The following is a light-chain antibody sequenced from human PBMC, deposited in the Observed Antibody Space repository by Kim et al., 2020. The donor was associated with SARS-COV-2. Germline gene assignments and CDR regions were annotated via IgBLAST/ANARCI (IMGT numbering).Light chain of an antibody. V-gene: IGLV3-19*01. CDR1: SLRSYY. Sequence: SSELTQDPAVSVALGQTVRITCQGDSLRSYYATWYQQKPGQAPILVIYGKNNRPSGIPDRFSGSSSGNTASLTITGTQAGDGADYYCNSRDSNDNVVFGGGTKLTVL. CDR3: NSRDSNDNVV. CDR2: GKN. J-gene: IGLJ2*01.